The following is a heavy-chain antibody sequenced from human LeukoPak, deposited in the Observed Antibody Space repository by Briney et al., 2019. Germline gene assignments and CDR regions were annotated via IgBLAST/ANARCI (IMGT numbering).Heavy chain of an antibody. J-gene: IGHJ4*02. CDR1: GGSISSYY. Sequence: SETLSLTCTVSGGSISSYYWSWIRQPPGKGLEWIGYIYYSGSTNYNPSLKSRVTISVDTSKNQFSLKLSSVTAADTAVYYCARYRSSWPSGYYFDYWGQGTLVTVSS. V-gene: IGHV4-59*08. CDR3: ARYRSSWPSGYYFDY. D-gene: IGHD6-13*01. CDR2: IYYSGST.